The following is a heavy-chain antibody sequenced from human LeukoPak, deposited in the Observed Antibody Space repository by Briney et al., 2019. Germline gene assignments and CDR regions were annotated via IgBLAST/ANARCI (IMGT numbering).Heavy chain of an antibody. CDR2: INSDGINT. J-gene: IGHJ5*02. CDR1: GFTFSNYW. Sequence: GGSLRLSCAASGFTFSNYWMHWVRQAPGKGLVWVSRINSDGINTSYADSVEGRFTISRDNAKNTLYLQLNSLRAEDTAVYYCARDRSPGWFDPWGQGTLVTVSS. V-gene: IGHV3-74*01. CDR3: ARDRSPGWFDP.